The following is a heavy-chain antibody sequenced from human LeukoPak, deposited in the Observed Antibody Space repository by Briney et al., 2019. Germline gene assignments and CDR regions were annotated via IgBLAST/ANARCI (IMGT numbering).Heavy chain of an antibody. V-gene: IGHV3-21*01. CDR1: GFTFSSYS. CDR2: ISSSSSYI. D-gene: IGHD6-13*01. J-gene: IGHJ5*02. Sequence: GGSLRLSCAASGFTFSSYSMNWVRQAPGKGLEWVSSISSSSSYIYYADSVKGRFTISRDNAKNSLYLQMNSLRAEDTAVYYCAKTRRKIAAAGGGPWGQGTLVTVSS. CDR3: AKTRRKIAAAGGGP.